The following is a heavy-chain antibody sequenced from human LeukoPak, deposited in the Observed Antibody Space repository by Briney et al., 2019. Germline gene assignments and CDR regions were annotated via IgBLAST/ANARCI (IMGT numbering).Heavy chain of an antibody. D-gene: IGHD5-24*01. CDR3: AGAGLEMATRSFAYAFDI. V-gene: IGHV1-2*06. CDR2: INPNSGGT. CDR1: GGTFSSYA. Sequence: ASVKVSCKASGGTFSSYAISWVRQAPGQGLEWMRRINPNSGGTNYAQKFQERLTMSRDTSVSTAYMEVSRLRSDDTAVYCCAGAGLEMATRSFAYAFDIWGQGTMVTVSS. J-gene: IGHJ3*02.